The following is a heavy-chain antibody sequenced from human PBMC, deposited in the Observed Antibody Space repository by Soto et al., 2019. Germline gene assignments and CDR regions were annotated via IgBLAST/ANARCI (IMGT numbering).Heavy chain of an antibody. CDR2: ISYDGSNK. CDR1: GFTFSSYG. CDR3: APDQGSGITIFGVVDDAFDL. J-gene: IGHJ3*01. Sequence: PGGSLRLLCASSGFTFSSYGMHWVRQSPGKGLEWRAVISYDGSNKYSADSVKGRLPISRDNSKTTLYLKMTRLRVEDTAVYYCAPDQGSGITIFGVVDDAFDLWGQGQMVTVSS. D-gene: IGHD3-3*01. V-gene: IGHV3-30*03.